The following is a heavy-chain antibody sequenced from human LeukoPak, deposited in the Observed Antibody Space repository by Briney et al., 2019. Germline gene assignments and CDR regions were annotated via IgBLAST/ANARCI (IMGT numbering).Heavy chain of an antibody. CDR2: IYYSGST. J-gene: IGHJ4*02. D-gene: IGHD5-18*01. Sequence: SETLSLTCTVSGGSISGYYWSWIRQPPGKGLEWIGYIYYSGSTNYNPSLKSRVTISVDTSKNQFSLKLSSVTAADTAVYYCARLLGYGYFVDYWGQGTLVTVSS. V-gene: IGHV4-59*08. CDR1: GGSISGYY. CDR3: ARLLGYGYFVDY.